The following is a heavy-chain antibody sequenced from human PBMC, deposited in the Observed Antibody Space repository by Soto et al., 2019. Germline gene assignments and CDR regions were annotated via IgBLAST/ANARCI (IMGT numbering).Heavy chain of an antibody. CDR1: GFTFSSYG. CDR2: IWYDGSNK. J-gene: IGHJ6*02. CDR3: AREGYCSGGSCYSSPYGMDV. D-gene: IGHD2-15*01. V-gene: IGHV3-33*01. Sequence: ESGGGVVQPGRSLRLSCAASGFTFSSYGMHWVRQAPGKGLEWVAVIWYDGSNKYYADSVKGRFTISRDNSKNTLYLQMNSLRAEDTAVYYCAREGYCSGGSCYSSPYGMDVWGQGTTVTVSS.